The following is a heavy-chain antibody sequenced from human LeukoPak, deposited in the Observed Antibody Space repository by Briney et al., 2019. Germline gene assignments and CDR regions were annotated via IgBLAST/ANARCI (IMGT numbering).Heavy chain of an antibody. J-gene: IGHJ4*02. V-gene: IGHV3-48*03. CDR1: GFTFSSYE. Sequence: GGSLRLSCAASGFTFSSYEMDRVRQAPGKGLEWVSDISSSGRTTYYADSVKGRFTISRDNAKNSLYLQMNSRRVEDTALYDWARRAIADGFDYWGQGTLVTVSS. CDR3: ARRAIADGFDY. D-gene: IGHD6-13*01. CDR2: ISSSGRTT.